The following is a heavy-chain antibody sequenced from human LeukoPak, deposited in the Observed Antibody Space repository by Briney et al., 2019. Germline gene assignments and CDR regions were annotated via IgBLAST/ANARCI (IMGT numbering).Heavy chain of an antibody. J-gene: IGHJ5*02. CDR3: AKDQDSMVRGIIWMNNWFDP. D-gene: IGHD3-10*01. CDR2: LSGSGDTT. V-gene: IGHV3-23*01. Sequence: GGSLRLXCAASGFTFSSYAMSWVRQAPGKGLEWVSALSGSGDTTYYADSVKGRFTISRDNSKNTLYLQMNSLRAEDTAVYYCAKDQDSMVRGIIWMNNWFDPWGQGTLVTVSS. CDR1: GFTFSSYA.